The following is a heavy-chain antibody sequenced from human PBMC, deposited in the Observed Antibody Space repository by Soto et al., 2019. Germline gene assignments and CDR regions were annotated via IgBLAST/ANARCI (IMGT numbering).Heavy chain of an antibody. J-gene: IGHJ4*02. CDR1: GDTLTDFF. V-gene: IGHV1-46*01. CDR3: ARGGHVVVVTAALDY. Sequence: GAPVKVSRAASGDTLTDFFIHWGWQAPWQGLEWMGTVNPSGGHTTYAQHFLGRVTMTRDTSTSTLYMELTSLTSDDTAIYYCARGGHVVVVTAALDYWGQGTLVTVSS. D-gene: IGHD2-21*02. CDR2: VNPSGGHT.